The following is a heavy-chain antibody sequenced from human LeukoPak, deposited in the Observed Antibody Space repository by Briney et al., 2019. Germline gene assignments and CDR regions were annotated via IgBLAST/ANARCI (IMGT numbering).Heavy chain of an antibody. D-gene: IGHD6-6*01. V-gene: IGHV4-39*01. CDR1: GGSISSGSYY. Sequence: SETLSLTCSVSGGSISSGSYYWGWIRQPPGKGLEWLGSLYYSGSTYYNPSLKSRVTISVDTSKNQFSLKLSSVTAADTAVYYCASSSSAAAGSFDYWGQGTLVTVSS. J-gene: IGHJ4*02. CDR3: ASSSSAAAGSFDY. CDR2: LYYSGST.